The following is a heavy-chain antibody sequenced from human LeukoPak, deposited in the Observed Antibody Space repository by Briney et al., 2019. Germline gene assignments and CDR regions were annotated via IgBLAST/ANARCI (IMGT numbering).Heavy chain of an antibody. J-gene: IGHJ4*02. D-gene: IGHD6-6*01. CDR1: GFTFSSYA. CDR3: AKTMGKSIAARPFDY. Sequence: QTGGSLRLSCAASGFTFSSYAMHWVRQAPGKGLEWVAVISYDGSNKYYADSVKGRFTISRDNSKNTLYLQMNSLRAEDTAVYYCAKTMGKSIAARPFDYWGQGTLVTVSS. V-gene: IGHV3-30-3*02. CDR2: ISYDGSNK.